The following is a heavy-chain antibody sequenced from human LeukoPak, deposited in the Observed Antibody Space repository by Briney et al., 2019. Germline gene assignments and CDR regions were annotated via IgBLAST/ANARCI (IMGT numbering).Heavy chain of an antibody. CDR1: GGSFSGYY. Sequence: SETLSLTCAVYGGSFSGYYWSWIRQPPGKGLEWIGEINHSGSTNYNPSLKSRVTISVDTSKNQFSLKLSSVTAADMAVYYCAREPFTGQWLGYYYYGMDVWGQGTTVTVSS. V-gene: IGHV4-34*01. J-gene: IGHJ6*02. CDR3: AREPFTGQWLGYYYYGMDV. CDR2: INHSGST. D-gene: IGHD6-19*01.